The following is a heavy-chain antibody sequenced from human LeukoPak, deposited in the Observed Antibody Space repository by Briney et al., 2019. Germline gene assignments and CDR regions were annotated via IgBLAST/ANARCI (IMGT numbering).Heavy chain of an antibody. Sequence: GASVKVSCKASGYTFTGYHMHWVRQAPGQGLEWMGRINPNSGDTNYAQKFQGRVTMTRDTSTSTVYMELSSLRSEDTAVYYCAREVPANCSGGSCFDYWGQGTLVTVSS. J-gene: IGHJ4*02. V-gene: IGHV1-2*06. CDR2: INPNSGDT. CDR3: AREVPANCSGGSCFDY. CDR1: GYTFTGYH. D-gene: IGHD2-15*01.